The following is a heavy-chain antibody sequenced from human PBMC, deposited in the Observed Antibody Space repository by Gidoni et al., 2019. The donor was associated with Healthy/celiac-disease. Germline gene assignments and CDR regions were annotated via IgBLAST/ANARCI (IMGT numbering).Heavy chain of an antibody. CDR2: IIPIFGTA. CDR3: ARDLAARRRTEYYFDY. D-gene: IGHD6-6*01. Sequence: QVQLVQSGAEVKKPGSSVKVSCKASGGTFSSYAISWVRQAPGQGLEWMGWIIPIFGTANYAQKFQGRVTITADESTSTAYMELSSLRSEDTAVYYCARDLAARRRTEYYFDYWGQGTLVTVSS. V-gene: IGHV1-69*01. CDR1: GGTFSSYA. J-gene: IGHJ4*02.